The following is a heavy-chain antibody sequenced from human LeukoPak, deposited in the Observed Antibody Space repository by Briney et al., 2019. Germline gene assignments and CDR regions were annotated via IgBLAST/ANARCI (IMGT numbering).Heavy chain of an antibody. CDR3: AKGGKWDVTPFDY. CDR2: IGSSGGGI. CDR1: GFTFSTYT. V-gene: IGHV3-23*01. D-gene: IGHD1-26*01. Sequence: GGSLRLSCAASGFTFSTYTMYWVRHPPGKRLEWVSIIGSSGGGIHYADSVEGRFTISRDNSKNALYLQMNSLRVEDTAVYYCAKGGKWDVTPFDYWGQGTLVTVSS. J-gene: IGHJ4*02.